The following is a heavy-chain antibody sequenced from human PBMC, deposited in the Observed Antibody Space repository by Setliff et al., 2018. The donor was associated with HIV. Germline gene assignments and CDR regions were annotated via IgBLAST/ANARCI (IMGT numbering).Heavy chain of an antibody. CDR3: ARLGDNSDWRSNYFFYYMDV. CDR1: GGSFSGYY. D-gene: IGHD3-22*01. J-gene: IGHJ6*03. V-gene: IGHV4-34*01. CDR2: INHSGST. Sequence: SETLSLTCAVYGGSFSGYYWSWIRQPPGKGLEWIGEINHSGSTNYNPSLKSRVTISVDTSKNQFSLSLISMTAADSAVYYCARLGDNSDWRSNYFFYYMDVWGKGTTVTVSS.